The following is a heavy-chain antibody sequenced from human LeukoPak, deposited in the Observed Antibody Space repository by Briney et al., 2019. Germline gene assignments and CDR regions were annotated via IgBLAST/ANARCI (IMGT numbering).Heavy chain of an antibody. CDR3: ASTKKNYYGSGSYYGVLGY. CDR2: INHSGST. Sequence: SETLSLTCTVSGGSINSSSYYWSWIRQPPGKGLEWIGEINHSGSTNYNPSLKSRVTISVDTSKNQFSLKLSSVTAADTAVYHCASTKKNYYGSGSYYGVLGYWGQGTLVTVSS. D-gene: IGHD3-10*01. V-gene: IGHV4-39*07. J-gene: IGHJ4*02. CDR1: GGSINSSSYY.